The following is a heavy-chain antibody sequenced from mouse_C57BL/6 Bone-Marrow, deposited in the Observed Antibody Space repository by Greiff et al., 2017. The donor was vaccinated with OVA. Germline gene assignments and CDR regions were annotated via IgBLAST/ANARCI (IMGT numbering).Heavy chain of an antibody. CDR2: IYPGSGNT. CDR3: ARGNWYFDV. V-gene: IGHV1-76*01. Sequence: QVQLQQSGAELVRPGASVKLSCKASGYTFTDYYINWVKQRPGQGLEWIARIYPGSGNTYYNEKFKGKATLTAEKSSSTAYMQLSSLTSEHSAVYFCARGNWYFDVWGTGTTVTVSS. CDR1: GYTFTDYY. J-gene: IGHJ1*03.